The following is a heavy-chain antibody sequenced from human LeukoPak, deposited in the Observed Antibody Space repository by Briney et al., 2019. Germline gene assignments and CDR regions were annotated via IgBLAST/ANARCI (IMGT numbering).Heavy chain of an antibody. D-gene: IGHD5-24*01. J-gene: IGHJ5*02. Sequence: KASETLSLTCTVSGGSISSYYWSWIRQPPGKGLEWIGNTFSTSTLYNASLRSRVTILVDTSKNQFSLKLTSATAADTAIYYCARYKFHNYFDPWGQGTLVVVSS. CDR2: TFSTST. CDR3: ARYKFHNYFDP. CDR1: GGSISSYY. V-gene: IGHV4-59*01.